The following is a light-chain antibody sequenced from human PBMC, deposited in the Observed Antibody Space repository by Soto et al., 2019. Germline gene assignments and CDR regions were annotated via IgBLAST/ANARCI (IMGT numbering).Light chain of an antibody. CDR2: GAS. CDR3: QQYGNSTET. V-gene: IGKV3-20*01. J-gene: IGKJ1*01. CDR1: QSVSSSY. Sequence: EIVLTQSPGTLSLSPGERAPLSCRARQSVSSSYLAWSQQNPGQAPRLLIYGASSRATGIPDRFSGSGSGTDFSLTISRLEPEDFAGYYCQQYGNSTETFGQGTKVDIK.